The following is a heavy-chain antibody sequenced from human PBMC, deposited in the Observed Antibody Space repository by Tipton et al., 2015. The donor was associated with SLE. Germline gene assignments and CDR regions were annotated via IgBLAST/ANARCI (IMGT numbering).Heavy chain of an antibody. Sequence: TLSLTCAVYGGSISSSSSYYWAWIRQPPGKGVEWIGEVYHRGSTNYNPSLKSRATISVDMSKNQFSLKLTSVTAADTAVYYCARGGSGSYYHKVLWFFDLWGHGTLVTVSS. V-gene: IGHV4-39*07. CDR1: GGSISSSSSYY. J-gene: IGHJ2*01. D-gene: IGHD1-26*01. CDR3: ARGGSGSYYHKVLWFFDL. CDR2: VYHRGST.